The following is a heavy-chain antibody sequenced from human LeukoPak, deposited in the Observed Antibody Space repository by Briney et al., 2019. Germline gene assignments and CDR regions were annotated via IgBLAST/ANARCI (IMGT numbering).Heavy chain of an antibody. J-gene: IGHJ4*02. CDR2: IYWDGDK. CDR1: GFSLSTSGMC. D-gene: IGHD6-6*01. CDR3: ARMWYSSSTFDY. Sequence: SGPTLVNPTQTLTLTCTFSGFSLSTSGMCVSWIRQPPRKALEWLARIYWDGDKNYSTSLKTKLTISKDTSNNQVVLTMTNMDPVDTATYYCARMWYSSSTFDYWGQGTLVTVSS. V-gene: IGHV2-70*11.